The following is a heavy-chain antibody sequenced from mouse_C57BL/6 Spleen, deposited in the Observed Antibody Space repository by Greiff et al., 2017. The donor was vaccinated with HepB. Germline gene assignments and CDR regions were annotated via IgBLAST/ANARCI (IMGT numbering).Heavy chain of an antibody. CDR3: ARGNYSKRFAY. CDR2: IDPSDSET. D-gene: IGHD2-5*01. CDR1: GYTFTSYW. Sequence: QVQLQQPGAELVRPGASVKLSCKASGYTFTSYWMHWVKQRPIQGLEWIGNIDPSDSETHYNQKFKDKATLTVDKSSSTAYMQLSSLTSEDSAVYYCARGNYSKRFAYWGQGTLVTVSA. J-gene: IGHJ3*01. V-gene: IGHV1-52*01.